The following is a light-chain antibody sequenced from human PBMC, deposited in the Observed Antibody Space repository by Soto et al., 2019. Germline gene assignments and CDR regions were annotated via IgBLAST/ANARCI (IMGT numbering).Light chain of an antibody. Sequence: ELTQPPSVSVSPGQTASITCSGDKLGDKYACWYQQKPGQSPVLVIYQDSKRPSGIPERFSGSNSGNTATLTISGTQAMDEADYYCQAWDSSPYVVFGGGTKVTVL. CDR3: QAWDSSPYVV. CDR2: QDS. J-gene: IGLJ2*01. CDR1: KLGDKY. V-gene: IGLV3-1*01.